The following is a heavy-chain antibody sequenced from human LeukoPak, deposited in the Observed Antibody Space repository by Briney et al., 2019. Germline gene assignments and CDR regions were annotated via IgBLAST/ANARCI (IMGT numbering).Heavy chain of an antibody. CDR1: GGSISSYY. J-gene: IGHJ4*02. V-gene: IGHV4-59*08. Sequence: TSETLSLTCTVSGGSISSYYCNWIRQPPGKGQELIGFIYYSGSTSYNPSLKSRVTLSVDTSKSQFSLKLSSVIAADRDVYYCARRAYRSGFDYIDYGGQGTLVTVSS. CDR3: ARRAYRSGFDYIDY. D-gene: IGHD6-19*01. CDR2: IYYSGST.